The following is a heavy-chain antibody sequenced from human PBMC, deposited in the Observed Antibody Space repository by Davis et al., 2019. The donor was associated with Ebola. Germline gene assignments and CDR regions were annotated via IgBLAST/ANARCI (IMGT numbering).Heavy chain of an antibody. CDR3: AKVRIQIAAQKKDGWFYP. V-gene: IGHV3-23*01. Sequence: GESLKISCAASGFTFSSYAMSWVRQAPGKGLEWVSAISGSGGSTYYADSVKGRFTISRDNSKNTLYLQMNSLRAEDTAVYYCAKVRIQIAAQKKDGWFYPWGQGTLVTVSS. CDR1: GFTFSSYA. CDR2: ISGSGGST. D-gene: IGHD6-6*01. J-gene: IGHJ5*02.